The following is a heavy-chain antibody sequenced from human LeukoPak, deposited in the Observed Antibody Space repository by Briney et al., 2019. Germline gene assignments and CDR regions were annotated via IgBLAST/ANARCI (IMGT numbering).Heavy chain of an antibody. CDR1: GYTFTGYY. CDR2: INPNSGGT. V-gene: IGHV1-2*02. J-gene: IGHJ3*02. Sequence: ASVNVSCKASGYTFTGYYMHWVRQAPGQGLEWMGWINPNSGGTNYAQKFLGRVTMTRDTSIPTAYMELSRLRSDDTAVYYCARGGSGWFDAFDIWGQGTMVTVSS. D-gene: IGHD6-19*01. CDR3: ARGGSGWFDAFDI.